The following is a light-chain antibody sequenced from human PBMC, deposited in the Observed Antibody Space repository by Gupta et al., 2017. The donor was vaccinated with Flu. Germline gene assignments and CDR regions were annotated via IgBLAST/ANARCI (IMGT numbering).Light chain of an antibody. CDR1: QSISKY. Sequence: DIQMSQSQTSLSTSVGDRVTITCRASQSISKYVNWYQQKPGKAPKLLIYAASSLQSGVPSRFSGSGSGTDFTLIISNLRPEDFATYYCQQSYTTPDNFGQGTQLEI. J-gene: IGKJ2*01. CDR3: QQSYTTPDN. CDR2: AAS. V-gene: IGKV1-39*01.